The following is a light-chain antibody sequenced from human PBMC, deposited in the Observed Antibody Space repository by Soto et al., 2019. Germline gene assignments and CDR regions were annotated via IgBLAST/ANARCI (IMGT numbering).Light chain of an antibody. V-gene: IGKV3-15*01. Sequence: EIVLTQSPGTLSLSPGERATLSCRASQSISDTLAWYQQKPGQAPRLLIYGASTRAPGFPARFSGSGSGTEFTLTISSLQSEDFAVYYCQQYNNWPWTFGQGTKVDIK. J-gene: IGKJ1*01. CDR1: QSISDT. CDR3: QQYNNWPWT. CDR2: GAS.